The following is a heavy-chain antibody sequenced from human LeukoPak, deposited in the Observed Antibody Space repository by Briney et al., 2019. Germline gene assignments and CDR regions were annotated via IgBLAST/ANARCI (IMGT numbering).Heavy chain of an antibody. CDR2: ISSSSSFI. CDR3: AKGSVAGRQRAPPKEWFDP. V-gene: IGHV3-21*01. J-gene: IGHJ5*02. Sequence: GGSLRLSCAASGFSFSNYNMNWVRQAPGKGLEWGSSISSSSSFISYADSVKGRFTTSRDNAKNALYLQMNSLRAEDTAVYYCAKGSVAGRQRAPPKEWFDPWGQGTLDTVSS. CDR1: GFSFSNYN. D-gene: IGHD6-6*01.